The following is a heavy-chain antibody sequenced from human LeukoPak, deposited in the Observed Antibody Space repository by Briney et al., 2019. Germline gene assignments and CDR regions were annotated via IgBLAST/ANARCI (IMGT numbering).Heavy chain of an antibody. J-gene: IGHJ6*02. CDR1: GYTFTSYD. CDR3: ARVSSVWLHRRKDPRYYYYGMDV. D-gene: IGHD5-12*01. V-gene: IGHV1-8*01. CDR2: MNPNSGNT. Sequence: ASVKVSCKASGYTFTSYDINWVRQATGQGLEWMGWMNPNSGNTGYAQKFQGRVTMTRNTSISTAYMELSSLRSEDTAVYYCARVSSVWLHRRKDPRYYYYGMDVWGQGTAVTVPS.